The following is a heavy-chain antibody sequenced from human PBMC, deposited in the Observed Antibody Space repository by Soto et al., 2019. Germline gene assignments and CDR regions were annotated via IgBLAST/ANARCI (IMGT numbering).Heavy chain of an antibody. Sequence: PGGSLSLSCAASGFTFSSYAMSWVRQAPGKGLEWVSAISGSGGSTYYADSVKGRFTISRDDSKNTLYLQMNSLRAEDTAVYYCAKGRVGHGGTYWGQGTLVTVSS. CDR1: GFTFSSYA. CDR2: ISGSGGST. V-gene: IGHV3-23*01. D-gene: IGHD3-16*01. J-gene: IGHJ4*02. CDR3: AKGRVGHGGTY.